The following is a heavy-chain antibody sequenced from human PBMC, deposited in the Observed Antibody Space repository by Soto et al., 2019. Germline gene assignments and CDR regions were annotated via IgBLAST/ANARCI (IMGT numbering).Heavy chain of an antibody. CDR3: ARETIYGMHDSSGYYSSPFDY. CDR2: IIPIFGTA. D-gene: IGHD3-22*01. Sequence: QVQLVQSGAEVKKPGSSVKVSCKASGGTFSSYAISWVRQAPGQGLEWMGGIIPIFGTANYAQKFQGRVTITADESTSTAYMELSSLRSEDTAVYYCARETIYGMHDSSGYYSSPFDYWGQGTLVTVSS. V-gene: IGHV1-69*01. J-gene: IGHJ4*02. CDR1: GGTFSSYA.